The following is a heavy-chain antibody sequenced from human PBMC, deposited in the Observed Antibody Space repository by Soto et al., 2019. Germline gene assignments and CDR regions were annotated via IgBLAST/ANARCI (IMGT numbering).Heavy chain of an antibody. D-gene: IGHD5-12*01. CDR3: AKDSSGYGIDY. CDR2: IYSGGRT. CDR1: GFTVSSNY. Sequence: GGSLRLSCAASGFTVSSNYMTWVRQAPGKGLEWVSFIYSGGRTYYADSVTGRFTISRDNSKNTLYLQMNSLRAEDAAVYYCAKDSSGYGIDYWGQGTQVTVSS. J-gene: IGHJ4*02. V-gene: IGHV3-66*01.